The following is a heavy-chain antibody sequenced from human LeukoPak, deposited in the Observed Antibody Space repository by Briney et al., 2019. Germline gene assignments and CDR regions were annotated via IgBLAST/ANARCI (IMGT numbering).Heavy chain of an antibody. J-gene: IGHJ4*02. CDR3: ARDRGYYDSSGYPLDY. CDR1: GFTFSSYG. CDR2: IWYDGSNK. Sequence: GRSLRLSCAASGFTFSSYGMHWVRQAPGKGLEWVAVIWYDGSNKYYADSVKGRFTISRDNSKNTLYLQMNSLRAEDTAVYYCARDRGYYDSSGYPLDYWGQGTLVTVSS. D-gene: IGHD3-22*01. V-gene: IGHV3-33*01.